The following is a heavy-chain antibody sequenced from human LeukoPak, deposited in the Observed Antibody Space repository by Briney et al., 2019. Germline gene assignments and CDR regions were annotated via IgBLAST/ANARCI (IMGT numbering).Heavy chain of an antibody. V-gene: IGHV1-2*02. Sequence: ASVKVSCKASGYTFTGYYMHWVRQAPGQGLEWMGWINPNSGGTNYAQKFQGRVTTTRDTSISTAYMELSRLRSDDTAVYYCAREGAAARGFDPWGQGTLVTVSS. CDR2: INPNSGGT. D-gene: IGHD6-13*01. CDR1: GYTFTGYY. J-gene: IGHJ5*02. CDR3: AREGAAARGFDP.